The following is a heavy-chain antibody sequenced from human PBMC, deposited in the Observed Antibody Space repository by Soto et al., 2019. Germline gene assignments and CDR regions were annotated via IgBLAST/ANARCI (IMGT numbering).Heavy chain of an antibody. CDR1: GITFHRNG. V-gene: IGHV3-33*01. CDR3: ARGNWNYYYGFDV. Sequence: GGPLRLYCPASGITFHRNGMHWVRQAPGKGLEWVAVIWYDGSKKYYSDSVKGRFTISRDNANNSLYLQMNSLRAEDTAVYFCARGNWNYYYGFDVWGQGTTVTVSS. CDR2: IWYDGSKK. J-gene: IGHJ6*02. D-gene: IGHD1-20*01.